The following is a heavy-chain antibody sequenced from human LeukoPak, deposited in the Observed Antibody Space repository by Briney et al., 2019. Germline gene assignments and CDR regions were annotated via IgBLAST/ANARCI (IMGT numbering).Heavy chain of an antibody. CDR2: INPNSGGT. CDR1: GYTLTGYY. CDR3: ARDAEYYDFWSGYYVWFDP. D-gene: IGHD3-3*01. V-gene: IGHV1-2*06. J-gene: IGHJ5*02. Sequence: ASVKVSCKASGYTLTGYYMHWVRQAPGQGLEWMGRINPNSGGTNYAQKFQGRVTMTRDTSISTAYMELSRLRSDDTAVYYCARDAEYYDFWSGYYVWFDPWGQGTLVTVSS.